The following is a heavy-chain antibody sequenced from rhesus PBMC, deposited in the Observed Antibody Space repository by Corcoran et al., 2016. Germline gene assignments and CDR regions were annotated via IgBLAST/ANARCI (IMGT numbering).Heavy chain of an antibody. V-gene: IGHV4-160*01. CDR3: ARGGDWGDYFDY. CDR1: GGSISSNY. D-gene: IGHD3-34*01. Sequence: QVQLQESGPGLVKPSETLSLTCAVSGGSISSNYWSWIRQPPGKGLEWIGYIYGSSGITYYNPSLKSRVTISSDTSKNQFSLKLSSGTAADTAVYYCARGGDWGDYFDYWGQGVLVTVSS. CDR2: IYGSSGIT. J-gene: IGHJ4*01.